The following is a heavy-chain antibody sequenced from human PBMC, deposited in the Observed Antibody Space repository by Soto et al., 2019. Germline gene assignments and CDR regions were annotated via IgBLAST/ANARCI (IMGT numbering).Heavy chain of an antibody. V-gene: IGHV3-7*05. CDR1: GFTFSSYW. CDR2: IKQDGSEK. D-gene: IGHD3-3*01. CDR3: ARLYDFWSGQDPYGMDV. J-gene: IGHJ6*02. Sequence: GGSLRLSCAASGFTFSSYWMSWVRQAPGKGLEWVANIKQDGSEKYYVDSVKGRFTISRDNAKNSLYLQMNSLRAEDTAVYYCARLYDFWSGQDPYGMDVWGQGTTVTVSS.